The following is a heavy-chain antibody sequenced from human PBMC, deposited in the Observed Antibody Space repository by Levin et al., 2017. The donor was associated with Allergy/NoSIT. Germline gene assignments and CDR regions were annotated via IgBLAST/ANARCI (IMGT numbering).Heavy chain of an antibody. D-gene: IGHD1-26*01. CDR1: GFTFDDYA. CDR3: AKVKGSQYDNWFDP. J-gene: IGHJ5*02. V-gene: IGHV3-9*01. Sequence: GGSLRLSCAASGFTFDDYAMHWVRQSPGKGLEWVSGISWNSGRIGYADSVKGRFTISRDNAKNSLYLQMNSLRPEDTALYHCAKVKGSQYDNWFDPWGQGTLVNVSS. CDR2: ISWNSGRI.